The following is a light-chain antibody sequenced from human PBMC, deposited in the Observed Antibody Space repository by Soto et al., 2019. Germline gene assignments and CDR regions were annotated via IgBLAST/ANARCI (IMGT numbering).Light chain of an antibody. CDR2: AAS. CDR1: QSISNY. V-gene: IGKV1-39*01. J-gene: IGKJ1*01. Sequence: DIQMTQSPSTLSASVGDRFTITCRASQSISNYLNWYQQKPGKAPKLLIYAASSLQSGVPSRFSGSGFGTEFILTISSLQPDDFATYWCQHYGGMWTFGQGTKVDIK. CDR3: QHYGGMWT.